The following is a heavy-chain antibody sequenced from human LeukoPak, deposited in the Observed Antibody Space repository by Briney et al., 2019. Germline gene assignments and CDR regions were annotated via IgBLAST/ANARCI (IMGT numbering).Heavy chain of an antibody. CDR3: ARASLAYCGGDCAVRAFDI. Sequence: GGSLRLSCAASGFTFSSYAMHWVRQAPGKGLEWVAVISYDGSNKYYADSVKGQFTISRDNSKNTLYLQMNSLRAEDTAVYYCARASLAYCGGDCAVRAFDIWGQGTMVTVSS. J-gene: IGHJ3*02. CDR2: ISYDGSNK. D-gene: IGHD2-21*02. V-gene: IGHV3-30*04. CDR1: GFTFSSYA.